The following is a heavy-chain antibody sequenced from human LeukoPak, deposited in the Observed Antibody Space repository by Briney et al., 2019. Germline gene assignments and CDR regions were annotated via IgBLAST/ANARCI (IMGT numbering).Heavy chain of an antibody. Sequence: PSETLSLTCTVSGGSISNYYWSWIRQPAGKGLEWIGRIYNSGSTNYNPSLKSRVTMSVDMSKNQFSLKLTSVTAADTAVYYCARDGVYGGNSDAFDIWGQGTMVTVSS. CDR2: IYNSGST. CDR1: GGSISNYY. D-gene: IGHD4-23*01. CDR3: ARDGVYGGNSDAFDI. J-gene: IGHJ3*02. V-gene: IGHV4-4*07.